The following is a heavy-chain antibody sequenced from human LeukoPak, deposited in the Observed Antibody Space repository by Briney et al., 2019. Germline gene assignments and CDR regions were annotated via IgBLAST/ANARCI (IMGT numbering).Heavy chain of an antibody. CDR1: GGTFSSYA. CDR3: ARDNLVQHSDY. J-gene: IGHJ4*02. V-gene: IGHV1-69*06. Sequence: ASVKVSCKASGGTFSSYAISWVRQAPGQGLEWMGGIIPIFGTANYAQKFQGRVTITADKSTSTAYMELRSLRSDDTAVYYCARDNLVQHSDYWGQGTLVTVSS. CDR2: IIPIFGTA.